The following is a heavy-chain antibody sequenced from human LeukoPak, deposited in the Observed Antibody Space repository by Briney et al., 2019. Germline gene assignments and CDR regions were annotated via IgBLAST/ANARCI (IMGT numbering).Heavy chain of an antibody. Sequence: SQTLSLTCTVSGDSISSGSYSWTWIRQPAGKGLEWIGRFFTTESTNYNPSLKSRVTISADTSRNQFSLKLRSVTAADTAVYYCARGYSYGYYFDYWGQGTLVTVSS. J-gene: IGHJ4*02. CDR1: GDSISSGSYS. CDR2: FFTTEST. V-gene: IGHV4-61*02. CDR3: ARGYSYGYYFDY. D-gene: IGHD5-18*01.